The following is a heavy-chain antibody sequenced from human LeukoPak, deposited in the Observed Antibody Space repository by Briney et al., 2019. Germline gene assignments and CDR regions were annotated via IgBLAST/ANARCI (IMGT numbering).Heavy chain of an antibody. J-gene: IGHJ4*02. CDR1: GGTFSSYA. V-gene: IGHV1-69*04. Sequence: SVKVSCKASGGTFSSYAISWVRQAPGQGLEWMGRIIPILGIANYAQKFQGRVTITADKSTSTAYMELSSLRSEDTAVYYCARGVSGSYFDYWGQETLVTVSS. D-gene: IGHD1-26*01. CDR3: ARGVSGSYFDY. CDR2: IIPILGIA.